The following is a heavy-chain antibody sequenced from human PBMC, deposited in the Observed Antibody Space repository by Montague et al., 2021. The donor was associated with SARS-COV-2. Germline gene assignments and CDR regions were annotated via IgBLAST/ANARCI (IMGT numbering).Heavy chain of an antibody. D-gene: IGHD3-3*01. Sequence: SETLSLTCTVSGGSISGYYWSWIRQPPGKGLEWIGYIYYSGSTNYNPSLKSRVTISVDTSKNQFSLKLSSVTAADTAVYYCARVPRNYDFWSGFYDAFDIWGQGTMVTVSS. CDR3: ARVPRNYDFWSGFYDAFDI. V-gene: IGHV4-59*01. CDR2: IYYSGST. J-gene: IGHJ3*02. CDR1: GGSISGYY.